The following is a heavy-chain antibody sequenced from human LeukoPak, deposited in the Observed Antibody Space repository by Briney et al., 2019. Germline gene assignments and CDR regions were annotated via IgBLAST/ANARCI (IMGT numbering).Heavy chain of an antibody. J-gene: IGHJ4*02. D-gene: IGHD3-22*01. V-gene: IGHV3-23*01. CDR3: GKGSYYDSSGSFYFDY. Sequence: GGSLRLSCAASGFTFSSYAMSWVRQAPGKGLEWVSGISGSGDNTYYADSVKGRFTISRDNSKNTLYVQVNSLGTEDTAAYYCGKGSYYDSSGSFYFDYWGQGTLVTVSS. CDR1: GFTFSSYA. CDR2: ISGSGDNT.